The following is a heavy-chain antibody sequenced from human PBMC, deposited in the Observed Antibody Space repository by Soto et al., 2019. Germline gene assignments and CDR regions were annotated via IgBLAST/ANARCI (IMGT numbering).Heavy chain of an antibody. CDR3: ARGGLEYSSSWDGAFDI. J-gene: IGHJ3*02. Sequence: QVQLVQSGAEVKKPGSSVKVSCKASGGTFSSYTISWVRQAPGQGLEWMGRIIPILGIANYAQKFQGRVMITADKSTSTAYMELSSLRSEDTAVYYCARGGLEYSSSWDGAFDIWGQGTMVTVSS. V-gene: IGHV1-69*02. CDR1: GGTFSSYT. D-gene: IGHD6-13*01. CDR2: IIPILGIA.